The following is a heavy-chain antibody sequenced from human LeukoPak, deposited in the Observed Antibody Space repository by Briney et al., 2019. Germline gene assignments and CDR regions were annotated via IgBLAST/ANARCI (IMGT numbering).Heavy chain of an antibody. CDR1: GFTFSSYE. J-gene: IGHJ6*03. D-gene: IGHD2-21*02. Sequence: GGSLRLSCAASGFTFSSYEMNWVRQAPGKGLEWVSYISSSGSTIYYADSVKGRFTISRDNAKNSLYLQMNSLRAEDTAVYYCARGPWAYCGGDCYSDYMDVWGKGTTVTISS. V-gene: IGHV3-48*03. CDR3: ARGPWAYCGGDCYSDYMDV. CDR2: ISSSGSTI.